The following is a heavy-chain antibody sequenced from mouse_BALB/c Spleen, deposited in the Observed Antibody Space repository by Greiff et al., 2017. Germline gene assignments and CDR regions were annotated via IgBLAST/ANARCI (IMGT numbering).Heavy chain of an antibody. V-gene: IGHV3-6*02. CDR1: GYSITSGYY. D-gene: IGHD3-2*01. Sequence: VQLQESGPGLVKPSQSLSLTCSVTGYSITSGYYWNWIRQFPGNKLEWMGYISYDGSNNYNPSLKNRISITRDTSKNQFFLKLNSVTTEDTATYYCARGQLGLLYYFDYWGQGTTLTVSS. CDR2: ISYDGSN. CDR3: ARGQLGLLYYFDY. J-gene: IGHJ2*01.